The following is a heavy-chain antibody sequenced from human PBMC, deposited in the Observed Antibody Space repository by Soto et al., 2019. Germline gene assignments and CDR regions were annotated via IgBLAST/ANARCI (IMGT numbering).Heavy chain of an antibody. Sequence: PSETLSLTXAVYGGSFSGYYWSWIRQPPGKGLEWIGEINHSGSTNYNPSLKSRVTISVDTSKNQFSLKLSSVTAADTAVYYCARERQNTIFGVVIIPNDAFDIWGQGTMVTVSS. J-gene: IGHJ3*02. CDR2: INHSGST. CDR1: GGSFSGYY. D-gene: IGHD3-3*01. CDR3: ARERQNTIFGVVIIPNDAFDI. V-gene: IGHV4-34*01.